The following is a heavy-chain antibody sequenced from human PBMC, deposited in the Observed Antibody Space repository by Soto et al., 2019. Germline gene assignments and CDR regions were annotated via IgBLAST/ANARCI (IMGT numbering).Heavy chain of an antibody. CDR3: ASHYDMWSGYLSPVDY. D-gene: IGHD3-3*01. Sequence: QVQLVESGGDLVKPGGSLRLSCAASGYTFSDYYMRWIRQAPGKGLEWMSYIDTSGTNIYYEDSVKGRFTKTRANAKNSLSLEMTSLRDEDTAVYYCASHYDMWSGYLSPVDYWGQGTLVTVSS. CDR1: GYTFSDYY. J-gene: IGHJ4*02. V-gene: IGHV3-11*01. CDR2: IDTSGTNI.